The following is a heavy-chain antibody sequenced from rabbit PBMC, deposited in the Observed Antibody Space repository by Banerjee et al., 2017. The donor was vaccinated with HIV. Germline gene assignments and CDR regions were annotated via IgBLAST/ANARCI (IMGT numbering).Heavy chain of an antibody. D-gene: IGHD1-1*01. CDR1: GFSFSKYYY. V-gene: IGHV1S40*01. CDR2: IYISSGST. J-gene: IGHJ4*01. CDR3: ASGYSDVYFNL. Sequence: QSLEESGGDLVKPGASLTLTCTASGFSFSKYYYMCWVRQAPGKGLELIACIYISSGSTYYASWAKGRFTISKTSSTTVTLQMTSLTAADTATYFCASGYSDVYFNLWGPGTLVTVS.